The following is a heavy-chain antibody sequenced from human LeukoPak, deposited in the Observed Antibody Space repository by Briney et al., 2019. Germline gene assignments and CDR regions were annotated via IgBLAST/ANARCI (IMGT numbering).Heavy chain of an antibody. D-gene: IGHD7-27*01. CDR2: SSSSSSYT. J-gene: IGHJ4*02. CDR3: ARVISGAFSDY. CDR1: GFTFSDYY. V-gene: IGHV3-11*05. Sequence: PGGSLRLSCAASGFTFSDYYMNWIRQAPGKGLEWVSYSSSSSSYTNYADSVKGRFTISRDNAKNSLYLQMNSLRAEDTVVYYCARVISGAFSDYWGQGTLVTVSS.